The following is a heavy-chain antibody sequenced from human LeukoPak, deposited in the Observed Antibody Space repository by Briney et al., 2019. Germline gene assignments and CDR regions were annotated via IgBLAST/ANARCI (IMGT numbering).Heavy chain of an antibody. V-gene: IGHV3-9*01. J-gene: IGHJ4*02. D-gene: IGHD1-14*01. CDR1: GFTFDDYS. CDR3: AKDISERSTYFDY. Sequence: GGSLRLSCAASGFTFDDYSMHWVRQAPGKGLEWVSGISWNRGSIGYADSVKGRFTISRDNAKNSLYLQMNSLRAENTALYSGAKDISERSTYFDYWGQGTLVTVSS. CDR2: ISWNRGSI.